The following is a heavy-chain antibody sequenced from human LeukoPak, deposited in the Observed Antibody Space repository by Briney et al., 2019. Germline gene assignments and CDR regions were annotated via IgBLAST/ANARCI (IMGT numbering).Heavy chain of an antibody. D-gene: IGHD6-13*01. CDR2: ISGSGGST. J-gene: IGHJ5*02. CDR3: ASVIAAAGTMP. V-gene: IGHV3-23*01. Sequence: GGSLRLSCAASGFTLSSYAMSWVRQAPGKGLEWVSAISGSGGSTYYADSVKGRFTISRDNAKNSLYLQMNSLRAEDTAVYYCASVIAAAGTMPWGQGTLVTVSS. CDR1: GFTLSSYA.